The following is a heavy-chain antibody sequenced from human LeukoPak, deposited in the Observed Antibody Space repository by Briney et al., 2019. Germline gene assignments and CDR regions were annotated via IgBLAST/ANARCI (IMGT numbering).Heavy chain of an antibody. CDR3: ARGSGWYPDY. V-gene: IGHV1-2*02. J-gene: IGHJ4*02. CDR2: INPNSGGT. CDR1: GYTFSTYG. D-gene: IGHD6-19*01. Sequence: ASVKVSCKASGYTFSTYGISWVRQAPGQGLEWMGWINPNSGGTNYAQKFQGRVTMTRDTSISTAYMELSRLRSDDTAVYYCARGSGWYPDYWGQGTLVTVSS.